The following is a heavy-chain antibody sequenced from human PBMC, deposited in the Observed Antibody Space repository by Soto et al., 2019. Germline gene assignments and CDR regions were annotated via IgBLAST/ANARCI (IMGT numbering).Heavy chain of an antibody. D-gene: IGHD6-19*01. CDR3: ARAESGWWKDACAI. Sequence: QVQLVESGGGVVQPGRSLRLSCAASGFTFSSYAMHWVRQAPGKGLEWVAVISYDGSNKYYADSVKGRFTISRDHSKNTLYLQMNSLRAEDTAVYYCARAESGWWKDACAIWGQGTIGTVSS. CDR1: GFTFSSYA. J-gene: IGHJ3*02. V-gene: IGHV3-30-3*01. CDR2: ISYDGSNK.